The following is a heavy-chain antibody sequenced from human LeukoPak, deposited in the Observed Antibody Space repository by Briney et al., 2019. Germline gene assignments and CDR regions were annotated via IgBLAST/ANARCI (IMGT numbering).Heavy chain of an antibody. CDR2: ISSSSSTI. Sequence: GGSLRLSRAASGFTFSSYSMNWVRQAPGKGLEWVSYISSSSSTIYYADSVKGRFTISRDNAKNSLYLQMNSLRDEDTAVYYCARDQDYYDSSGYGYWGQGTLVTVSS. CDR3: ARDQDYYDSSGYGY. D-gene: IGHD3-22*01. J-gene: IGHJ4*02. V-gene: IGHV3-48*02. CDR1: GFTFSSYS.